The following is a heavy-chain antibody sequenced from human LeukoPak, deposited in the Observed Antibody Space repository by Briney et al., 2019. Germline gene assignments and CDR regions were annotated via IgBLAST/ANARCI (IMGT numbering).Heavy chain of an antibody. CDR2: INSDGSIT. V-gene: IGHV3-74*01. J-gene: IGHJ4*02. Sequence: GGSLRLSCAASGFTFRDYWMHWVRQVPGKGLLWVSHINSDGSITDYADSVKGRFTISRDNARNTLSLQMDSLRVEGTAVYYCARNPSGDYDYWGQGALVTVSS. CDR3: ARNPSGDYDY. D-gene: IGHD2-15*01. CDR1: GFTFRDYW.